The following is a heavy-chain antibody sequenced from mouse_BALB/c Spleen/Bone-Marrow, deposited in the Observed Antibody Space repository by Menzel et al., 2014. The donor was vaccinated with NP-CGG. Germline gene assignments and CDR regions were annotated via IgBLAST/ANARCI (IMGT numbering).Heavy chain of an antibody. CDR2: INPNNGDT. Sequence: EVKLMESGPELVKPGASVKMSCKASGYTFTVYYMKWVKQSHGKNLEWIGDINPNNGDTFYNQKFKGKATLTVDTSSSTAYMQLNSLTSEDSAVYYCVTKGSSGYGLFAYWGQGTLVTVSA. CDR3: VTKGSSGYGLFAY. J-gene: IGHJ3*01. D-gene: IGHD3-1*01. V-gene: IGHV1-26*01. CDR1: GYTFTVYY.